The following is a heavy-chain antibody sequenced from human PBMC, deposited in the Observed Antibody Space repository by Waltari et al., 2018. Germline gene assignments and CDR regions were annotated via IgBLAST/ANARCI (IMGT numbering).Heavy chain of an antibody. CDR1: GYSISSGYY. J-gene: IGHJ5*02. D-gene: IGHD3-10*01. V-gene: IGHV4-38-2*01. CDR3: ARITRVRGWFDP. Sequence: QVQLQESGPGLVKPSETLSLTCAVSGYSISSGYYWGWIRQPPGKGLEGIGSIYHSGSTYYNPSLKSRGTISVDTSKNQFSLKLSSVTAADTAVYYCARITRVRGWFDPWGQGTLVTVSS. CDR2: IYHSGST.